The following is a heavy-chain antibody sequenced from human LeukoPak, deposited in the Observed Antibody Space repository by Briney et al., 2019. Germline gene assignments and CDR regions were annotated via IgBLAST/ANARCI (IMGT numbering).Heavy chain of an antibody. CDR3: ATGSGWFAF. D-gene: IGHD6-19*01. J-gene: IGHJ4*02. CDR1: GGSIRSYY. Sequence: SETLSLTCAASGGSIRSYYWSWIRQSPGKGLEWIGYIHYSGSTNYNPSLKSRVTMSVDTSKNQFSLKLSPLIAADTAVYYCATGSGWFAFWGQGTLVTVSS. V-gene: IGHV4-59*01. CDR2: IHYSGST.